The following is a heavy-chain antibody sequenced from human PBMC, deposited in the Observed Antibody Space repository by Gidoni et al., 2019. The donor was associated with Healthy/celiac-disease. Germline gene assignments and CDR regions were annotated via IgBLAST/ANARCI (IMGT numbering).Heavy chain of an antibody. J-gene: IGHJ6*02. CDR2: ISYDGSNK. V-gene: IGHV3-30-3*01. D-gene: IGHD3-3*01. Sequence: QVQLVESGGCVVQPGRSLRLSCAASGCTFSSYALHWVRQAQGKGLEWVAVISYDGSNKYYADSVKGRFTISRDNSKNTLYLQMNSLRAEDTAVYYCARDSRGGYYDFWSGYYPIYYYYVWTSGAKGPRSPSP. CDR3: ARDSRGGYYDFWSGYYPIYYYYVWTS. CDR1: GCTFSSYA.